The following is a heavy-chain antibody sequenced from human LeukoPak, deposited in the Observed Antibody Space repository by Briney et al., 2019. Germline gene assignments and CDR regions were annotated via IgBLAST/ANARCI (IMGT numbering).Heavy chain of an antibody. CDR3: AKDRQDSGSYSLFLDY. D-gene: IGHD1-26*01. V-gene: IGHV3-23*01. J-gene: IGHJ4*02. Sequence: PGGSLRLSCAASGFTFSSYAMSWVRQAPGKGLEWVSAISGSGGSTYYADSVKGRFTISRDNSKNTLYLQMNSLRAEDTAVYYCAKDRQDSGSYSLFLDYWGQGTLVTVSS. CDR2: ISGSGGST. CDR1: GFTFSSYA.